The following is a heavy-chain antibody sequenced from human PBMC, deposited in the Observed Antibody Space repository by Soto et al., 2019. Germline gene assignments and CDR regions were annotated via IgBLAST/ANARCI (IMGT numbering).Heavy chain of an antibody. J-gene: IGHJ4*02. Sequence: EVQLVESGGGLVQPGGSLRLSCAASGFTVSSNYMTWVRQAPGKGLEWVSVIYIGGSTYYADSVKGRFTISRDISKNTLYLQMNSLRAEDTAVYYCARFRRNYYGSGSYGSCYFDYWGQGTLVTVSS. D-gene: IGHD3-10*01. CDR3: ARFRRNYYGSGSYGSCYFDY. V-gene: IGHV3-66*01. CDR2: IYIGGST. CDR1: GFTVSSNY.